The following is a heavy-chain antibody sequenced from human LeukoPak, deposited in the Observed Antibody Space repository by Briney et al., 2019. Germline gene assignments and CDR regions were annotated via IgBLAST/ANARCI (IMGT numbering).Heavy chain of an antibody. D-gene: IGHD2-8*02. CDR2: ISSSGSTI. CDR3: AREMKGGLVY. J-gene: IGHJ4*02. Sequence: PGGSLRLSCAASGFTFSSYEMNWVRQAPGKGLEWISYISSSGSTIYYADSVKGRLTISRDNAKNSLYLQMNSLRVEDTAVYYCAREMKGGLVYWGQGTLVTVSS. CDR1: GFTFSSYE. V-gene: IGHV3-48*03.